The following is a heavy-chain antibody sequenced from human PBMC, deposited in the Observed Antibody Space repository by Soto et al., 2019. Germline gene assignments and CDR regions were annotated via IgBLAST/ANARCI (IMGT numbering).Heavy chain of an antibody. D-gene: IGHD3-3*01. CDR1: VGSISSRSYY. CDR3: ASLAYYDLWSGYLFDP. CDR2: IYYSGST. V-gene: IGHV4-39*01. Sequence: SETLSVTCTVSVGSISSRSYYWGWILQPPGEGLEWIGSIYYSGSTYYNPSLKSRVTISVDTSKNQFSLKLSSVTAADTAVYYCASLAYYDLWSGYLFDPWGQGTLVTVSS. J-gene: IGHJ5*02.